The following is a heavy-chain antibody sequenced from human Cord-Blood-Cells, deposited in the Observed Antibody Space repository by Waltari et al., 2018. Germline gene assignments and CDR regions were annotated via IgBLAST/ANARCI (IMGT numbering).Heavy chain of an antibody. CDR3: ARGGITIFGVVIMVWFDP. J-gene: IGHJ5*02. V-gene: IGHV1-8*01. CDR2: MNPNSGNT. Sequence: VRQATGQGLEWMGWMNPNSGNTGYAQKFQGRVTMTRNTSISTAYMELSRLRSEDTAVYYCARGGITIFGVVIMVWFDPWGQGTLVTVSS. D-gene: IGHD3-3*01.